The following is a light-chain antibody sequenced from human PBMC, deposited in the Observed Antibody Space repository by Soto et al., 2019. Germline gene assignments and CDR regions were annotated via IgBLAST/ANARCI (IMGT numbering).Light chain of an antibody. CDR1: QDIRGA. J-gene: IGKJ5*01. Sequence: AIQVTQSPSSLSASVGDRVTITCRTSQDIRGALAWYQQKPGKPPRLLIYDVSSLESGVPSRSSGSGSGTEFPLTISSLQPEDFGTYFCQQVNPYPITFGHGAGLEIK. CDR3: QQVNPYPIT. CDR2: DVS. V-gene: IGKV1-13*02.